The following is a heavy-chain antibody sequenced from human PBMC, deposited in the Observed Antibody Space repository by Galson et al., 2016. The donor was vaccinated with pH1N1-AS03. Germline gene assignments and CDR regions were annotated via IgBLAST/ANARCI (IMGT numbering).Heavy chain of an antibody. CDR3: ARFGKNGWDLYS. Sequence: SLRLSCAASGFTFSIYWMTWVRQTPGKGLEWVATINLGGRGLYYADSLQGRFAISRDDAKNSFYLQMSSLRVDDTAVYFCARFGKNGWDLYSWGQGTLVSVSS. CDR2: INLGGRGL. V-gene: IGHV3-7*03. D-gene: IGHD6-19*01. CDR1: GFTFSIYW. J-gene: IGHJ4*02.